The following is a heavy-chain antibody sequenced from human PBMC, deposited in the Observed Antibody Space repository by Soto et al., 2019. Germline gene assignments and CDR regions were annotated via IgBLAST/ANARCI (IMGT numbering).Heavy chain of an antibody. CDR2: INAGNGNT. J-gene: IGHJ5*02. CDR1: GYTFTSYA. D-gene: IGHD3-22*01. Sequence: ASVKVSCKASGYTFTSYAMHWVRQAPGQRLEWMGWINAGNGNTKYSQKFQGRVTITRDTSASTAYMELSSLRSEDTAVYYCARVTGPYYYDSSGFPFDPWGQGTLVTVSS. V-gene: IGHV1-3*01. CDR3: ARVTGPYYYDSSGFPFDP.